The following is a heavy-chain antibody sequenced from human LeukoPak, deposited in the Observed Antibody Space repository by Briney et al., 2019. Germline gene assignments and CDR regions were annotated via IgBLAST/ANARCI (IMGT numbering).Heavy chain of an antibody. Sequence: ASVKVSCKASGSTFSSYAISWVRQAPGQGLEWMGRIIPILGIANYAQKFQGRVTITADKSTSTAYMELSSLRSEDTAVYYCARDLRRRYYGSGSSLNWFDPWGQGTLVTVSS. CDR2: IIPILGIA. CDR1: GSTFSSYA. D-gene: IGHD3-10*01. CDR3: ARDLRRRYYGSGSSLNWFDP. V-gene: IGHV1-69*04. J-gene: IGHJ5*02.